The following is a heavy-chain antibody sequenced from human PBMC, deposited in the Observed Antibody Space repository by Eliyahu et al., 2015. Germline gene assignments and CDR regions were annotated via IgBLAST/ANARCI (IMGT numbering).Heavy chain of an antibody. CDR3: ARDVLHDGAFDY. V-gene: IGHV1-2*02. Sequence: QVQLVQSGTEVKTPGASLRVSCKTSGYNFTGHFMHWVRQAPGQGLEWMGWINPNSGDSKFAQKFQGRVTLTRDTSIRTTYMDVSRLVSDDTAVYYCARDVLHDGAFDYWGQGTLVTVSS. CDR1: GYNFTGHF. D-gene: IGHD1-26*01. CDR2: INPNSGDS. J-gene: IGHJ4*02.